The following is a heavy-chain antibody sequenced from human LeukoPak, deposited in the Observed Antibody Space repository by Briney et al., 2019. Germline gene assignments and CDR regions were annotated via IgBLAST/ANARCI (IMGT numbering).Heavy chain of an antibody. D-gene: IGHD5-18*01. CDR1: GGSFSGHY. CDR3: ARVGIQLWLRYFDY. CDR2: INHSGST. J-gene: IGHJ4*02. V-gene: IGHV4-34*01. Sequence: SETLSLTCAVYGGSFSGHYWSWIRQPPGKGLEWIGEINHSGSTNYNPSLESRVTISVDTSKNQFSLKLSSVTAADTAVYYCARVGIQLWLRYFDYWGQGTLVTVSS.